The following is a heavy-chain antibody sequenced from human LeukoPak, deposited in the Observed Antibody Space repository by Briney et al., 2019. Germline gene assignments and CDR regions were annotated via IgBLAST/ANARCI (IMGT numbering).Heavy chain of an antibody. CDR3: ARGMAPYYDSTLALFDY. CDR2: INPNSGGT. V-gene: IGHV1-2*02. CDR1: GYTFTGYY. D-gene: IGHD3-22*01. Sequence: ASVKVSCKASGYTFTGYYMHWVRQAPGQGLEWMGWINPNSGGTNYAQKFQGRVTMTRDTSISTAYMELSRLRSDDTAVYYCARGMAPYYDSTLALFDYWGQGTLVTVSS. J-gene: IGHJ4*02.